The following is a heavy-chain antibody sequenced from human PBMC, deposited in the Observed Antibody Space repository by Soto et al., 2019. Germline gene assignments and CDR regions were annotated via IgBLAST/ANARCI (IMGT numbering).Heavy chain of an antibody. CDR3: ARDLRGVKFEVVYYYYGMDV. CDR2: IYHSGST. D-gene: IGHD3-10*01. Sequence: SETLSLTCAVSGGSISSSNWWSWVRQPPGKGLEWIGEIYHSGSTNYNPSLKSRVTISVDKSKNQFSLKLSSVTAADTAVYYCARDLRGVKFEVVYYYYGMDVWGQGTTVTVYS. V-gene: IGHV4-4*02. CDR1: GGSISSSNW. J-gene: IGHJ6*02.